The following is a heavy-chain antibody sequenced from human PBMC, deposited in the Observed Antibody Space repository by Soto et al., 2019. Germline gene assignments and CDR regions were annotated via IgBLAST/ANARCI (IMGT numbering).Heavy chain of an antibody. D-gene: IGHD6-6*01. CDR2: IYYSGST. Sequence: QVQLQESRPRLVKPSQTLSLTCTVFGFSTSSGVYYWHWIRQHPGKGLEWIGYIYYSGSTYYNQYPKSRVTISVDTSHNPFALKLSSVTAADTSVYYCARSSSSSRWLAPWGQGTLVTVSS. V-gene: IGHV4-31*03. CDR3: ARSSSSSRWLAP. CDR1: GFSTSSGVYY. J-gene: IGHJ5*02.